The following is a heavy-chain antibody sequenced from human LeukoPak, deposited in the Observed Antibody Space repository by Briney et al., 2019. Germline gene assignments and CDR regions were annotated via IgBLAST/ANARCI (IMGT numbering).Heavy chain of an antibody. V-gene: IGHV3-33*01. D-gene: IGHD2-21*01. CDR1: GFTFSSYG. Sequence: PGGSLRLSCAAAGFTFSSYGMHWVRQAPGKGLEWVAVIWYDGSNKYYADSVKGCFTISRDNSKHTLYLQMNSLRAEDTAVYYCARIPTEDDWYFDLWGRGVLVTVSS. J-gene: IGHJ2*01. CDR2: IWYDGSNK. CDR3: ARIPTEDDWYFDL.